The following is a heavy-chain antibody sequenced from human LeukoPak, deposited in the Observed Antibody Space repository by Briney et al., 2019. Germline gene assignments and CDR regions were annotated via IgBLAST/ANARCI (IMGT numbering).Heavy chain of an antibody. CDR2: IYYSGST. V-gene: IGHV4-61*01. CDR1: GGSVSSGSYY. D-gene: IGHD3-9*01. CDR3: AVLRYFDWAFDY. Sequence: SETLSLTCTVSGGSVSSGSYYWSWIRQPPGKGLEWIGYIYYSGSTNYNPSLKSRVTISVDTSKNQFSLKLSSGTAADTAVYYCAVLRYFDWAFDYWGQGTLVTVSS. J-gene: IGHJ4*02.